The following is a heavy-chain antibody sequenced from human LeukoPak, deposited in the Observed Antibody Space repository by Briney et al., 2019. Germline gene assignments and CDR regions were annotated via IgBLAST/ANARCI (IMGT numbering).Heavy chain of an antibody. Sequence: TGGSLRLSCAASGFTFSNDAMRWVRQAPGKGLEWVSTISDTDERTAYADSVKGRFTISRDNSRNTLYLQINSLRADDTAIYYCAKNIVVSGTSPFSYAMDVWGQGTTVSVSS. CDR1: GFTFSNDA. V-gene: IGHV3-23*01. CDR2: ISDTDERT. CDR3: AKNIVVSGTSPFSYAMDV. J-gene: IGHJ6*02. D-gene: IGHD6-19*01.